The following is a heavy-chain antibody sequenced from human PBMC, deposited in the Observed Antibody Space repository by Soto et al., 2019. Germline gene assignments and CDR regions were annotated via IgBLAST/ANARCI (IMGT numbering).Heavy chain of an antibody. V-gene: IGHV1-69*13. CDR1: GGTFSSYS. J-gene: IGHJ4*02. CDR2: IIPIFGTA. D-gene: IGHD1-26*01. Sequence: SVKVSCKASGGTFSSYSINWVRQAPGQGLEWMGEIIPIFGTANYAQKFQGRVTITADESTSTAYMELSSLRSEDTAVYYCARDGGRHSGGIDYWGQGTLVTVSS. CDR3: ARDGGRHSGGIDY.